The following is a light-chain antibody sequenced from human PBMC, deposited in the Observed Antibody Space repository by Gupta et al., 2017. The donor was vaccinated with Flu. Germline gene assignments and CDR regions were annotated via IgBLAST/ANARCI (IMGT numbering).Light chain of an antibody. CDR3: PTWDRSLNVGV. J-gene: IGLJ3*02. V-gene: IGLV1-51*02. CDR1: CSDIGNHY. Sequence: QAVFTPPLSLSAPPLHKVTISCSGSCSDIGNHYVSWYQQHPGTAPKLLIYENNERPSGIPDRISGSKSGTSATLDITGLQTGDVADYYCPTWDRSLNVGVFGGGTKVTVL. CDR2: ENN.